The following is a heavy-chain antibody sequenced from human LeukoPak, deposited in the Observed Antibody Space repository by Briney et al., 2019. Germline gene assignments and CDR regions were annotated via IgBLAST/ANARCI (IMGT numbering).Heavy chain of an antibody. CDR3: TTGLAGT. CDR1: GFTFSNAW. Sequence: GGSLRLSCAASGFTFSNAWMSWVRQAPGKGLEWVGRKKSKTYGGIRDYAAPVKGRFTISRDDSKNTLYLQMNSLKTEDTAVYYCTTGLAGTWGQGTLVTVSS. V-gene: IGHV3-15*01. D-gene: IGHD6-19*01. J-gene: IGHJ5*02. CDR2: KKSKTYGGIR.